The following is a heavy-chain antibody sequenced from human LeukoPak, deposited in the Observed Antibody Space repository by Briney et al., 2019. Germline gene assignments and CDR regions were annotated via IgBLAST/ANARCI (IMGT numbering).Heavy chain of an antibody. J-gene: IGHJ4*02. Sequence: ASVTVSCKASGYTFTSYGISWVRQAPGQGLEGMGWISAYNGNTNYAQKLQGRVTMTTDTSTSTAYMELRSLRSDDTAVYYCARFGASSSWGYYFDYWGQGTLVTVSS. CDR1: GYTFTSYG. CDR2: ISAYNGNT. D-gene: IGHD6-13*01. V-gene: IGHV1-18*01. CDR3: ARFGASSSWGYYFDY.